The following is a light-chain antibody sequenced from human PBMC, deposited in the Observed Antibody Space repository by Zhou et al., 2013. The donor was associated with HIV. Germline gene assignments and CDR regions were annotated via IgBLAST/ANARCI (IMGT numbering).Light chain of an antibody. J-gene: IGKJ2*01. CDR2: GAS. Sequence: EVVLTQSPTTLSLSPGERATLSCRASQSVSNYLAWYQQKPGQAPRLLIYGASSRATGIPDRFSGSGSGTDFTLTISRLEPEDFAVYYCQQYGSSPPTYTFGQGTKLEIK. CDR3: QQYGSSPPTYT. V-gene: IGKV3-20*01. CDR1: QSVSNY.